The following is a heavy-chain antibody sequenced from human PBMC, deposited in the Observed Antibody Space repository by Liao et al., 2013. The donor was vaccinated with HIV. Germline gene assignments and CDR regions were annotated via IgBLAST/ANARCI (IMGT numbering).Heavy chain of an antibody. J-gene: IGHJ6*03. CDR1: GGSISSYY. CDR2: IYTSGST. V-gene: IGHV4-4*07. CDR3: AREDYLGISLYYYYYMDV. D-gene: IGHD7-27*01. Sequence: QVQLQESGPGLVKPSETLSLTCTVSGGSISSYYWSWIRQPAGKGLEWIGRIYTSGSTNYNPSLKSRVTMSVDTSKNQFSLKLSSVTAADTAVYYCAREDYLGISLYYYYYMDVWGKGTTVTVSS.